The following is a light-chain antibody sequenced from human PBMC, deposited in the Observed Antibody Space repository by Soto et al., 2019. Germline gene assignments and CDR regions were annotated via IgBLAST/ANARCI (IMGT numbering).Light chain of an antibody. CDR3: TSFTSSSTWV. V-gene: IGLV2-14*01. J-gene: IGLJ3*02. CDR2: EVS. CDR1: SSDVGGYNY. Sequence: QSVLTQPASVSGSPGQSITISCTGTSSDVGGYNYVSWFQHHPGKAPKLKIYEVSNRPSGVSNRFSGSKSGYTASLTISELQAEDEADYYCTSFTSSSTWVFGGGTKLTVL.